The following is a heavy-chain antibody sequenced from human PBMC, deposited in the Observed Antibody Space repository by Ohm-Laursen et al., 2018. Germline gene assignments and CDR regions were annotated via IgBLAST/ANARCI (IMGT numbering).Heavy chain of an antibody. CDR3: VRGTKITGLDV. Sequence: QTLSLTCALSGDTVSSNSATWSWIRQSPSRGLGWLGRTYYRSRWYYDYGTSVKSRITISPDTSKSQFSLHLNSVTPEDTAVYYCVRGTKITGLDVWGQGTTVSVSS. CDR1: GDTVSSNSAT. CDR2: TYYRSRWYY. V-gene: IGHV6-1*01. J-gene: IGHJ6*02. D-gene: IGHD5-24*01.